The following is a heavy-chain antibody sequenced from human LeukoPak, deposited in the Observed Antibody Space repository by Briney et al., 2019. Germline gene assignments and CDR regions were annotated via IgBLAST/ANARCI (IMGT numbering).Heavy chain of an antibody. D-gene: IGHD3-22*01. Sequence: GGSLRLSCAASGFTFNSYGMNWVRQAPGKGLEWVAVISYDGSNKYYADSVKGRFTISRDNSKNTLYLQMNSLRAEDTAVYYCARNYYDSSGDLDYWGQGTLVTVSS. CDR3: ARNYYDSSGDLDY. V-gene: IGHV3-30*03. CDR2: ISYDGSNK. CDR1: GFTFNSYG. J-gene: IGHJ4*02.